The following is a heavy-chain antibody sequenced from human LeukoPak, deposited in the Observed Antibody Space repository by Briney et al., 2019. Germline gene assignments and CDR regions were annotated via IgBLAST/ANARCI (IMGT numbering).Heavy chain of an antibody. V-gene: IGHV3-48*03. CDR2: ISSSGSTI. Sequence: PGGSLRLSCAASGFTFSSYEMNWVRQAPGKGLEWVSYISSSGSTIYYADSVKGRFTISRDNAKNSLYLQMNSLRAEDTAVYYCARGVSSGWNDFDYWGQGTLVTVSS. J-gene: IGHJ4*02. CDR1: GFTFSSYE. CDR3: ARGVSSGWNDFDY. D-gene: IGHD6-19*01.